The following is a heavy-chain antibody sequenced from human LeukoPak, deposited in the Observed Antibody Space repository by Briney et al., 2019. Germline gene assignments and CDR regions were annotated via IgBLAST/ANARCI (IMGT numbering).Heavy chain of an antibody. CDR3: ARSGYSGYPWYFDY. Sequence: ASVKVSCKASGGTFSSYAISWVRQAPGQGLEWMGRIIPILGIANYAQKFQGRVTITADKSTSTAYMELSSLRSEDTAVYYCARSGYSGYPWYFDYWGQGTLVTVSS. CDR2: IIPILGIA. V-gene: IGHV1-69*04. D-gene: IGHD5-12*01. CDR1: GGTFSSYA. J-gene: IGHJ4*02.